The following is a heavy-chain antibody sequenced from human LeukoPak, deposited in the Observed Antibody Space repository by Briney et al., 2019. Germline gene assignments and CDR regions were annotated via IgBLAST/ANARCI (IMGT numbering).Heavy chain of an antibody. CDR3: ARYCSGGSFYVGAFDI. V-gene: IGHV3-74*01. D-gene: IGHD2-15*01. CDR2: INSDGSST. J-gene: IGHJ3*02. CDR1: GFTFSSYW. Sequence: PGGSLRHSCADSGFTFSSYWMHLVRQALGKGLVWVSRINSDGSSTSYADSVKGRFTISRDNAKNTLYLQMNSLRAEDTAVYYCARYCSGGSFYVGAFDIWGQGTMVTVSS.